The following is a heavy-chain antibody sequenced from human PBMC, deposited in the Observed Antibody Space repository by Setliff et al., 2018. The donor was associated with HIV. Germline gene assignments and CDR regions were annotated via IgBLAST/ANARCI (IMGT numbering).Heavy chain of an antibody. CDR3: ARDTVKATFSDY. V-gene: IGHV1-24*01. D-gene: IGHD4-17*01. CDR2: YDAVEGTI. J-gene: IGHJ4*02. Sequence: ASVKVSCKVSGYTLSGLSMHWVRQAPGKGLEWMGGYDAVEGTILYAQKFQGRVTMTTDTSISTVYMELSSLTSADTAVYYCARDTVKATFSDYWGQGTLVTVS. CDR1: GYTLSGLS.